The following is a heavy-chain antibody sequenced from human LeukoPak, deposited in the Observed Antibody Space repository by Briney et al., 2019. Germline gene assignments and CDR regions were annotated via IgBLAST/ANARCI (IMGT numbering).Heavy chain of an antibody. Sequence: ASVTVSFKSSVYTFTIYYMHWVRQAPGQGLEWMGIINPSGGSTSCAQKFQGRVTMTRDTSTSTVYMELSSLRSEDTAVYYCARTVATIKPYYYMDVWGKGTTVTVSS. CDR1: VYTFTIYY. J-gene: IGHJ6*03. CDR3: ARTVATIKPYYYMDV. V-gene: IGHV1-46*01. D-gene: IGHD5-24*01. CDR2: INPSGGST.